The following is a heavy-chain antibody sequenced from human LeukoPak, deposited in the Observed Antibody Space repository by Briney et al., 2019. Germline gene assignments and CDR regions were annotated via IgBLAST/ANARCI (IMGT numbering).Heavy chain of an antibody. CDR1: GYSFTSYW. J-gene: IGHJ4*02. D-gene: IGHD3-10*01. CDR2: IYPGDSDT. V-gene: IGHV5-51*01. CDR3: ATGYGSGTYPIQYYFDY. Sequence: HGESLKISCKGSGYSFTSYWIGWVRQMPGKGLEWMGIIYPGDSDTRYSPSFQGQVTISADKSISTAYLQWSSLKASDTAMYYCATGYGSGTYPIQYYFDYWGQGTLVTVSS.